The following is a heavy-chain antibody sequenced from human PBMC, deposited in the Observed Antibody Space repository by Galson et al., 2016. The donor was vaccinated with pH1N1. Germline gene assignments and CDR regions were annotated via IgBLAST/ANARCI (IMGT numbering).Heavy chain of an antibody. CDR2: ISAYNGNT. CDR1: GYTFTSYG. D-gene: IGHD2-15*01. CDR3: TRGRGFCSCLYFDY. Sequence: SVKVSCKASGYTFTSYGISWVRQAPGQGLEWMGWISAYNGNTNYAQKLQGRVTMTTDTSTSTAYMELRSLRSDDTAVYYCTRGRGFCSCLYFDYWGQGTLVTVSS. J-gene: IGHJ4*02. V-gene: IGHV1-18*01.